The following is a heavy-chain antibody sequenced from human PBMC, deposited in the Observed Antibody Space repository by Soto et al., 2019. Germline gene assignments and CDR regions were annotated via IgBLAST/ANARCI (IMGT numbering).Heavy chain of an antibody. D-gene: IGHD3-10*01. J-gene: IGHJ4*02. CDR3: ATSYGSGYRAFDF. CDR2: VNPILSMS. Sequence: QVQLVQSGAEVKRPGSSVKVSCKASGDTFNFYSINWVRQAPGLGLEWMGRVNPILSMSNYAQRFQGRVTMTADKSTSTVYMELSGLRSEDTAIYYCATSYGSGYRAFDFWGQGVLVTVSS. V-gene: IGHV1-69*04. CDR1: GDTFNFYS.